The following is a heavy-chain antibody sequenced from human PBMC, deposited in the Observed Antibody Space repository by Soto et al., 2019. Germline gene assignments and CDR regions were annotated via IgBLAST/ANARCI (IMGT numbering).Heavy chain of an antibody. CDR2: IYYSGST. V-gene: IGHV4-39*01. CDR1: GGSVSSGSYY. CDR3: ARRGNYGDWFDP. D-gene: IGHD4-17*01. J-gene: IGHJ5*02. Sequence: PSETLSLTCTVSGGSVSSGSYYWSWIRQPPGKGLEWIGSIYYSGSTYYNPSLKSRVTISVDTSKNQFSLKLSSVTAADTAVYYCARRGNYGDWFDPWGQGTLVTVSS.